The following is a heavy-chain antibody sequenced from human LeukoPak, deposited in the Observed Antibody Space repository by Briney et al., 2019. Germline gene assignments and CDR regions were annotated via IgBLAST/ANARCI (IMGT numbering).Heavy chain of an antibody. Sequence: SETLSLTCTVCGGSISSSSYYWGWIRQPPGKGLEWIGSIYYSGSTYYNPSLKSRVTISVDTSKNQFSLKLSSVTAADTAVYYRARDRLEWFDPINWFDPWGQGTLVTVSS. CDR1: GGSISSSSYY. CDR2: IYYSGST. J-gene: IGHJ5*02. V-gene: IGHV4-39*07. D-gene: IGHD3-3*01. CDR3: ARDRLEWFDPINWFDP.